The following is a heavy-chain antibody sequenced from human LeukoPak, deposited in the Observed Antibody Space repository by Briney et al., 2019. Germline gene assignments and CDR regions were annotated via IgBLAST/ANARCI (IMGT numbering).Heavy chain of an antibody. V-gene: IGHV4-4*07. J-gene: IGHJ1*01. CDR2: IYTSGST. D-gene: IGHD3-3*01. CDR3: ARDDDSIFGVSLFQH. Sequence: SETLSLTCTVSGGSISSYYWSWIRQPAGKGLEWIGRIYTSGSTNYNPSLKSRVTMSVDTSKNQFSLKLCSVTAADTAVYYCARDDDSIFGVSLFQHWGQGTLVTVSS. CDR1: GGSISSYY.